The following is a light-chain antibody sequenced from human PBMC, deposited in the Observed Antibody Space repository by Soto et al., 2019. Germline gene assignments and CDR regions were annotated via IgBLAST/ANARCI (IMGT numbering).Light chain of an antibody. CDR2: TNN. V-gene: IGLV1-44*01. Sequence: QLVLTQPPSASGTPGQSITMSCSGSSSNIGGHTVKWYQQLPGSAPRLLIYTNNQRPSGVPDRFSGSKSGTSASLAISGLQSEDEASYYCASWDDTLTGWVFGGGTKLTVL. CDR1: SSNIGGHT. CDR3: ASWDDTLTGWV. J-gene: IGLJ3*02.